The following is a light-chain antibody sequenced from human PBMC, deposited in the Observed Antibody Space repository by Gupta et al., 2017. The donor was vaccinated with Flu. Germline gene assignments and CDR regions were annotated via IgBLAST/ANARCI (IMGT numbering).Light chain of an antibody. Sequence: PSSLSGSVGNTVTITCRASQTISTWLAWYQQKPAKAPKLRIYKASTVKTGVPSSFSGSGSGTDFTLTINNQQPEDFATYYCQNKNLSPLTFGGGTMVGIK. CDR1: QTISTW. CDR2: KAS. V-gene: IGKV1-5*03. J-gene: IGKJ4*01. CDR3: QNKNLSPLT.